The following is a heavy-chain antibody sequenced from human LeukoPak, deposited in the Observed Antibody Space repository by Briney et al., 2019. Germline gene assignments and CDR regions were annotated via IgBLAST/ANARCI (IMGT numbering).Heavy chain of an antibody. V-gene: IGHV1-69*02. CDR2: IIPILGIA. J-gene: IGHJ5*02. D-gene: IGHD2-2*01. CDR1: GGTFSSYT. CDR3: ARGGAIVVVPAAELRFDP. Sequence: GSSVKVSCKASGGTFSSYTINWVRQAPGQGLEWMGRIIPILGIANYAQKFQGRVTIIADKSTSTAYMELSSLRSEDTAVYYCARGGAIVVVPAAELRFDPWGQGTLVTVSS.